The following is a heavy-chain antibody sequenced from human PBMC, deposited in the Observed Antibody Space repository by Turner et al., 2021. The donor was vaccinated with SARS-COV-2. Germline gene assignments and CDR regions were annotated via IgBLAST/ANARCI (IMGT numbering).Heavy chain of an antibody. CDR3: AKSIPSTGFVFDY. J-gene: IGHJ4*02. D-gene: IGHD3-9*01. Sequence: EVQVLESGGRLVQPGGSLRLSCAASGFTFSDYAISWVRQAPGKGLQWVSTVSGTGSSTYYADSVKGRFSISRDNSKNTLYLQLISLRADDTAVYYCAKSIPSTGFVFDYWGQGTLVTVSS. CDR2: VSGTGSST. CDR1: GFTFSDYA. V-gene: IGHV3-23*01.